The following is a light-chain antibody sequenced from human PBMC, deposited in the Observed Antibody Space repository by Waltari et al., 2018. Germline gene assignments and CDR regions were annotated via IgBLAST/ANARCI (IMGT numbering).Light chain of an antibody. J-gene: IGLJ2*01. CDR2: GVN. Sequence: QSVLTQPPSVSGAPGQTVTISCTGSGSHIGAGYDVHWYQQRPGEAPKLLIYGVNTRPLGVPDRFSGSQSGTSASLAIRGLQAEDEADYYCQSYDPSLSVVFGGGTKLTVV. CDR3: QSYDPSLSVV. CDR1: GSHIGAGYD. V-gene: IGLV1-40*01.